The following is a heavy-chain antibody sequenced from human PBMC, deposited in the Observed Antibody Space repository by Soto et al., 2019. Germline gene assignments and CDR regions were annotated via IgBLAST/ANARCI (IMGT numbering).Heavy chain of an antibody. J-gene: IGHJ4*02. CDR2: ISGSGGNT. D-gene: IGHD3-22*01. CDR3: AKVWPIGYDSSGYYV. Sequence: GLEWVSAISGSGGNTYYADSVMGRCTISRDNSKNTLYLQMNSLRAEDTAVYYCAKVWPIGYDSSGYYVWGQGTLVTVSS. V-gene: IGHV3-23*01.